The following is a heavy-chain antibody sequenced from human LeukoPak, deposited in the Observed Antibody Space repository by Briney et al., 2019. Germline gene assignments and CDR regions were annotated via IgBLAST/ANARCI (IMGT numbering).Heavy chain of an antibody. Sequence: GGSLRLSCAASGLTFSSYAMSWVRQAPGKGLEWVSAISGSGGSTYYADSVKGRFTISRDNSENTLYLQMNSLRAEDTAVYYCARDQDYLHITGTPDYWGQGTLVTVSS. V-gene: IGHV3-23*01. D-gene: IGHD1-20*01. CDR2: ISGSGGST. CDR3: ARDQDYLHITGTPDY. J-gene: IGHJ4*02. CDR1: GLTFSSYA.